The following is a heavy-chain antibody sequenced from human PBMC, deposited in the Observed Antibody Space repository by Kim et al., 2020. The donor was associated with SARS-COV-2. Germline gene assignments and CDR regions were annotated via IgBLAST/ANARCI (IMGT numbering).Heavy chain of an antibody. Sequence: ETLSLTCTVSGGSISSYYWNWIRQPPGRGLEWIGYIYHSGSTNYNPSLKSRVTMSVDTSKNQVSLKLSSVTAADTAIYYCARRDGGSSWKYWYFDLWGRGTLVTVSS. CDR1: GGSISSYY. CDR2: IYHSGST. D-gene: IGHD6-13*01. CDR3: ARRDGGSSWKYWYFDL. V-gene: IGHV4-59*08. J-gene: IGHJ2*01.